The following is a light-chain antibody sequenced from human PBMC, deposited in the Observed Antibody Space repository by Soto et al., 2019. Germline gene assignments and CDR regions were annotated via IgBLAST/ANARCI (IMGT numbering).Light chain of an antibody. CDR1: ESVSSN. Sequence: EIVMTQSPATLSESPGERVTLSCRASESVSSNLAWYQQKPGQAPRLLMYGASTRATGIPARFSGSGSGTEFTLTLRSLQSEDFAVYYCQQYDDWPPWTFGQGTKVDIK. V-gene: IGKV3-15*01. J-gene: IGKJ1*01. CDR2: GAS. CDR3: QQYDDWPPWT.